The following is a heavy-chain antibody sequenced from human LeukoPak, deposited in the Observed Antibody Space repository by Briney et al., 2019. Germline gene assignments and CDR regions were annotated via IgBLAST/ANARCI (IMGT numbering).Heavy chain of an antibody. J-gene: IGHJ4*02. D-gene: IGHD2-2*01. CDR1: GGSISSSSYY. V-gene: IGHV4-39*07. CDR2: VFFSGST. Sequence: SETLSLTCIVPGGSISSSSYYWGWIRQPPGKGLEWIGIVFFSGSTYYNPSLKSRVTISVDTSENQFSLKLSSVTAADTAVYYCAKESGVAAATGVSIDNWGQGTLVTVSS. CDR3: AKESGVAAATGVSIDN.